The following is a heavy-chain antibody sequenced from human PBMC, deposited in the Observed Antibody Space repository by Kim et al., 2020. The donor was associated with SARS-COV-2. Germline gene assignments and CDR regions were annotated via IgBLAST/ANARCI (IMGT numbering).Heavy chain of an antibody. V-gene: IGHV3-21*01. CDR1: GFTFSSYS. CDR3: ARGSIVVVPAAFDYYYYYGMDV. D-gene: IGHD2-2*01. CDR2: ISSSSSYI. Sequence: GGSLRLSCAASGFTFSSYSMNWVRQAPGKGLEWVSSISSSSSYIYYADSVKGRFTISRDNAKNSLYLQMNSLRAEDTAVYYCARGSIVVVPAAFDYYYYYGMDVWGQGTTVTVSS. J-gene: IGHJ6*02.